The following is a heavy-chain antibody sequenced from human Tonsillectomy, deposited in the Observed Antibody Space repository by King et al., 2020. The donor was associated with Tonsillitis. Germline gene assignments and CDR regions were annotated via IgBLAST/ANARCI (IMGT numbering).Heavy chain of an antibody. CDR1: GYTFTNYY. CDR2: INPNSGDT. V-gene: IGHV1-2*06. D-gene: IGHD3-16*02. J-gene: IGHJ4*02. CDR3: ARFTFGGVIEGGYFDF. Sequence: QLVQSGTEVKKPGASVKVSCKASGYTFTNYYMHWVRQAPGQGLEWMGRINPNSGDTNFAPKFQGSVTLTRDTSINTAYMEVSRLKSDDTAVYYCARFTFGGVIEGGYFDFWGQGTLVTVSS.